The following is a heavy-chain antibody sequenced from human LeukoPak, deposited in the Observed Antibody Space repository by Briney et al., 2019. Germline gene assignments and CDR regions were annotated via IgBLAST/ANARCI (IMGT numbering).Heavy chain of an antibody. J-gene: IGHJ4*02. Sequence: LPGGSLGLSCAASGLTFSSDDISWVRQAPGNGLPWVSSLTTDGGSTEYADSVKGRFTISRDNSKNTLYLQMNSLRAEDTALYYCAKSLVRWAFDYWGQGILVTVSS. D-gene: IGHD4-23*01. CDR1: GLTFSSDD. CDR3: AKSLVRWAFDY. V-gene: IGHV3-23*01. CDR2: LTTDGGST.